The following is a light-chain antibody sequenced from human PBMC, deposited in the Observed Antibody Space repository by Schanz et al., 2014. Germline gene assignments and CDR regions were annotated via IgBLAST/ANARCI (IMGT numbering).Light chain of an antibody. CDR2: DDI. CDR1: STDGGSYDL. Sequence: QSALTQPASVSGSPGQSITISCTGASTDGGSYDLVSWYQQYPGKAPKVIIYDDIKRPSGVSNRFSGSKSGNTASLTISGLQAEDEADYYCNSYTSSTTLIFGGGTKLTVL. J-gene: IGLJ2*01. V-gene: IGLV2-14*02. CDR3: NSYTSSTTLI.